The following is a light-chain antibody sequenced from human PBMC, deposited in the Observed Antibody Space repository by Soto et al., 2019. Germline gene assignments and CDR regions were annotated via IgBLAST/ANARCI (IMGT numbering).Light chain of an antibody. J-gene: IGLJ1*01. V-gene: IGLV2-14*01. CDR2: EVN. CDR3: SSFTISSTYV. Sequence: QSALTQPASVSGSAGQSITISCTGTSSDVGDFNYVSWYQQHPGKAPQLLIYEVNNRPSGVSNRFSGSKSGKTASLTISGLQAEDEADYFCSSFTISSTYVFGPGTKVTVL. CDR1: SSDVGDFNY.